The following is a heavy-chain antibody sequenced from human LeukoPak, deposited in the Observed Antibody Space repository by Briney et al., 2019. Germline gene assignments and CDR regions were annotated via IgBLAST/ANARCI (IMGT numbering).Heavy chain of an antibody. Sequence: SETLSLTCTVSGYSISSGYYWGWIRQPPGKGLEWIGSIYHSGSTYYNPSLKSRVTISVDTSKNQFSLKLSSVTAADTAVYYCARDSSPFDYWGQGTLVTVSS. CDR1: GYSISSGYY. J-gene: IGHJ4*02. D-gene: IGHD6-13*01. CDR3: ARDSSPFDY. CDR2: IYHSGST. V-gene: IGHV4-38-2*02.